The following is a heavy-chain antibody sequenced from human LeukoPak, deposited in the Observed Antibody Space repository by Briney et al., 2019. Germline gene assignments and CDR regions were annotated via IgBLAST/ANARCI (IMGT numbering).Heavy chain of an antibody. D-gene: IGHD1-14*01. V-gene: IGHV3-23*01. Sequence: PGGSLRLSCAASGFTFSSYAMSWVRQAPGKGLEWVSSLSGSARSTYYADSVKGRFTISRDSLKNTLYLQMNSLRAEDTAVYYCATDLRTPSAWGQGTLVTVSS. CDR1: GFTFSSYA. J-gene: IGHJ5*02. CDR3: ATDLRTPSA. CDR2: LSGSARST.